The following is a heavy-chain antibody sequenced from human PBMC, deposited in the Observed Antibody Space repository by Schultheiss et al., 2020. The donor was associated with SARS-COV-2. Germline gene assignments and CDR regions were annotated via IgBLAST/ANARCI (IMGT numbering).Heavy chain of an antibody. CDR1: GFTFGDYA. CDR2: IRSKAYGGTT. D-gene: IGHD3-3*01. Sequence: GGSLRLSCTASGFTFGDYAMSWVRQAPGKGLEWVGFIRSKAYGGTTEYAASVKGRFTISRDDSKSIAYLQMNSLKTEDTAVYYCTRVLHYDFWSGYEIDYWGQGTLVTVSS. CDR3: TRVLHYDFWSGYEIDY. J-gene: IGHJ4*02. V-gene: IGHV3-49*04.